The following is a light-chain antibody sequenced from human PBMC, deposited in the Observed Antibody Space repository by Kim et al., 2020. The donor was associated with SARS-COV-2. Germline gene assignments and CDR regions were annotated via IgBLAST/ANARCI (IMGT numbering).Light chain of an antibody. CDR2: FNN. V-gene: IGLV3-21*04. CDR1: KS. CDR3: QVWDTGSDHYV. Sequence: KSVHWYQQKSGQAPVLVIFFNNDRPLGIPERFSGSNSGNPATLTISRVEAGDEADYYCQVWDTGSDHYVFGSGTKVTVL. J-gene: IGLJ1*01.